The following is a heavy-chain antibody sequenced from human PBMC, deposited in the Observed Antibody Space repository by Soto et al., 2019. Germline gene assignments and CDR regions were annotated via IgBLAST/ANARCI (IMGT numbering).Heavy chain of an antibody. CDR1: GFTFSDYY. J-gene: IGHJ5*02. CDR3: ARDRYNWNDAWFDP. CDR2: ISSSGSTI. Sequence: GGSLRLSCAASGFTFSDYYMSWIRQAPGKGLEWVSYISSSGSTIYYADSVKGRFTISRDNAKNSLYLQMNSLRAEDTAVYYCARDRYNWNDAWFDPWGQGTLVTVSS. V-gene: IGHV3-11*01. D-gene: IGHD1-20*01.